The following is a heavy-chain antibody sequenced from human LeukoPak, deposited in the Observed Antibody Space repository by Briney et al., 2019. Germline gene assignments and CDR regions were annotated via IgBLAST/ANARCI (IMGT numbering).Heavy chain of an antibody. Sequence: PGGSLRLSCAASGFTFSSYEMNWVRQAPGKGLEWVSYISSSGSTIYYADSVKSRFTISRDNAKNSLYLQMNRLRAEDTAVYYCAEVGITRIGGVWGKGTTVTISS. CDR1: GFTFSSYE. J-gene: IGHJ6*04. CDR3: AEVGITRIGGV. V-gene: IGHV3-48*03. CDR2: ISSSGSTI. D-gene: IGHD3-10*02.